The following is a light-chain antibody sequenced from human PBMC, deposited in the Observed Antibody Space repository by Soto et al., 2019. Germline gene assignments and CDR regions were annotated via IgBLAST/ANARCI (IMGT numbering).Light chain of an antibody. J-gene: IGKJ4*01. CDR3: QQYNSYPLT. CDR2: DAS. V-gene: IGKV1-5*01. Sequence: DIQMTQSPSTLSASVGDRVTITCRASQSISSWLAWYQQKPGKAPKLLIYDASSLESGVPSRFSGSGSGTEFTLTISSLQPDDFAASYCQQYNSYPLTFGGGTKVDIK. CDR1: QSISSW.